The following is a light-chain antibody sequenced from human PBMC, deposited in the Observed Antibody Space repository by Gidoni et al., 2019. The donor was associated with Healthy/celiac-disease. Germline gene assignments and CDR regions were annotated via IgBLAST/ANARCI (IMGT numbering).Light chain of an antibody. J-gene: IGKJ4*02. Sequence: EIVFTQSPATLSLSPGASATLPCRAIQSVSSYLAWYQQKPGQAPRLLIYDAANRATGIPARFSGSGSGTDVTLTISSLEPEDFAGYYCQKRSNWPLTFGGGTKVEIK. V-gene: IGKV3-11*01. CDR1: QSVSSY. CDR2: DAA. CDR3: QKRSNWPLT.